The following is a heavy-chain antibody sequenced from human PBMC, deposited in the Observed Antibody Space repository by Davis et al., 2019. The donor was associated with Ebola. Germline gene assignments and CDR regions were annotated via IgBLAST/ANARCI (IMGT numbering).Heavy chain of an antibody. Sequence: GESLKISCAASGFTFSSYSMNWVRQAPGKGLEWVANIKQDGSEKYYVDSVKGRFTISRDNAKNSLYLQMNSLRAEDTAVYYCARNRRDGLYFDYWGQGTLVTVSS. CDR3: ARNRRDGLYFDY. CDR2: IKQDGSEK. J-gene: IGHJ4*02. CDR1: GFTFSSYS. D-gene: IGHD5-24*01. V-gene: IGHV3-7*03.